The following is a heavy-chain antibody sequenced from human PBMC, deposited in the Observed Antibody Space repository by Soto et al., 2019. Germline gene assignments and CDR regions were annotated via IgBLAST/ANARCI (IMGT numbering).Heavy chain of an antibody. D-gene: IGHD1-7*01. CDR3: AKDKMYNWNYFFEY. Sequence: EVQLVDSGGGLVQTGGSLRLSCAASGFIFSSYAISWVRQAPGKGPEWVSGISGSASSTNYADSVKGRFTISRDNSKNMVYLHMNSLRDEDTVVYYCAKDKMYNWNYFFEYWGQGTLVTVSS. CDR1: GFIFSSYA. J-gene: IGHJ4*02. CDR2: ISGSASST. V-gene: IGHV3-23*04.